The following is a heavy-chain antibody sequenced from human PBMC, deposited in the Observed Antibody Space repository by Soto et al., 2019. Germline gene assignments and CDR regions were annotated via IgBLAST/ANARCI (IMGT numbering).Heavy chain of an antibody. CDR3: ARDRYYYDSSGYHHLFDY. CDR1: GGSISSYY. V-gene: IGHV4-59*01. CDR2: IYYSGST. J-gene: IGHJ4*02. D-gene: IGHD3-22*01. Sequence: SETLSLTCTVSGGSISSYYWSWIRQPPGKGLEWIGYIYYSGSTDYNPSLKSRVTISVDTSKNQFSLKLSSVTAADTAVYYCARDRYYYDSSGYHHLFDYWGQGTLVTVSS.